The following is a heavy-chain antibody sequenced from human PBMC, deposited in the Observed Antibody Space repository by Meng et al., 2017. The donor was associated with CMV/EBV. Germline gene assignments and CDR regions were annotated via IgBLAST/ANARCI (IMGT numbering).Heavy chain of an antibody. CDR1: GFTFDDYA. Sequence: RPSVAASGFTFDDYAMHWVRQAPGKGLGEVSGISCSRGSIGYADAVRGRFTISRDNAKSSLYLQMNSLRAEDMALYYCAKANHHVGAHAFDIWGQGTMVTVSS. CDR2: ISCSRGSI. V-gene: IGHV3-9*03. CDR3: AKANHHVGAHAFDI. J-gene: IGHJ3*02. D-gene: IGHD1-26*01.